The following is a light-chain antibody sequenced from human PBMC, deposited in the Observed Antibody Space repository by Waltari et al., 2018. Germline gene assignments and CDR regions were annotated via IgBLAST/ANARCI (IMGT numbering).Light chain of an antibody. CDR1: QSISSW. J-gene: IGKJ1*01. CDR2: NAS. CDR3: QQYNNYWT. Sequence: DIQMTQSPSTLSASVGDRVTITCRASQSISSWLAWYQLKPGKAPKLLIYNASSLESGVPSRLHGSGSGTEFTLTIRSLQPDDSATYYCQQYNNYWTFGQGTKVEIK. V-gene: IGKV1-5*03.